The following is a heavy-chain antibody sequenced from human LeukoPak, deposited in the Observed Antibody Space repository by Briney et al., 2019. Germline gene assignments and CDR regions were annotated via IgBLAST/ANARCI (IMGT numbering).Heavy chain of an antibody. V-gene: IGHV1-18*01. CDR3: ARDKGLHHGPHYMDV. D-gene: IGHD4-11*01. J-gene: IGHJ6*03. CDR2: ISAYNGNT. Sequence: ASVKVSCKASGYTFTSYGISWVRQAPGQGLEWMGWISAYNGNTNYAQKLQGRVTMTTDTSTSTAYMELRSLRSDDTAVSYCARDKGLHHGPHYMDVWGKGTTVTVSS. CDR1: GYTFTSYG.